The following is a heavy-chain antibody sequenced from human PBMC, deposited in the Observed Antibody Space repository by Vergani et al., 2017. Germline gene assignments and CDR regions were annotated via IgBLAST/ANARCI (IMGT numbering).Heavy chain of an antibody. V-gene: IGHV3-7*01. CDR1: GFTFGDYY. J-gene: IGHJ6*02. CDR2: IKRDGTET. D-gene: IGHD2-15*01. Sequence: EVHLEESGGGLVQPGGSLRLSCAASGFTFGDYYMAWIRLAPGKGLDWVASIKRDGTETFYVDSVKGRFTISRDNAKTTLYLQMNSLRAEDTGLYYCASDSKIPVPATLVGMDVWGQGTRVTVSS. CDR3: ASDSKIPVPATLVGMDV.